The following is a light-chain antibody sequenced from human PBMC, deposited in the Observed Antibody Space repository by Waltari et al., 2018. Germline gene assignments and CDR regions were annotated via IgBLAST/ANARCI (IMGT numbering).Light chain of an antibody. J-gene: IGKJ4*01. V-gene: IGKV4-1*01. CDR2: WAS. CDR1: RSVFYSPNNKNY. Sequence: DIVMTQSPDSLAVSLGERATINCKSSRSVFYSPNNKNYLSWYQQKPGQPPKLLIYWASNRGSGVPDRFSGSESETDVTLTSDSLQAEDVALYYCQQYYGSPFTFGGGTKVEIK. CDR3: QQYYGSPFT.